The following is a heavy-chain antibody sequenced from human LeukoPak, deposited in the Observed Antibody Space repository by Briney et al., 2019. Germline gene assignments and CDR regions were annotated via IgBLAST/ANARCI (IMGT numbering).Heavy chain of an antibody. CDR2: LPPDELGI. D-gene: IGHD6-6*01. CDR1: GFTFTSYS. J-gene: IGHJ4*02. V-gene: IGHV3-74*01. CDR3: VGTIASRGSEY. Sequence: GGSLRLSCAASGFTFTSYSMNWVRQAPGMGLVWVSRLPPDELGIIYADSVKGRFTVSRDNAKNTVYLQMNNLRVDDTAMYYCVGTIASRGSEYWGQGALVTVSS.